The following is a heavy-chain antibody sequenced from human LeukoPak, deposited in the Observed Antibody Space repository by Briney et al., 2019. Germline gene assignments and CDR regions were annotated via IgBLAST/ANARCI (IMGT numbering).Heavy chain of an antibody. J-gene: IGHJ4*02. D-gene: IGHD5-24*01. V-gene: IGHV3-30-3*01. Sequence: GRSLRLSCAASGFTFSSYAMHWVRQAPGKGLEWVAVISYDGSNKYYADPVKGRFTISRDNSKNTLYLQMNSLRAEDTAVYYCARDQRWLQLVDYWGQGTLVTVSS. CDR1: GFTFSSYA. CDR2: ISYDGSNK. CDR3: ARDQRWLQLVDY.